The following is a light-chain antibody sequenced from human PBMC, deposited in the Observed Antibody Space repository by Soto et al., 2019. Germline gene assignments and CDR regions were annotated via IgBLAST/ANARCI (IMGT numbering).Light chain of an antibody. CDR2: EVN. Sequence: QSALTQPPSASGSPGQSVTISCTGTTSDVGGYNYVSWYQLHPGKVPKLIISEVNKRPSGVPDRFSGSKSGSTASLTVSGLQADEEADYFCSSYAGSKNFILFGGGTKVTVL. CDR1: TSDVGGYNY. J-gene: IGLJ2*01. V-gene: IGLV2-8*01. CDR3: SSYAGSKNFIL.